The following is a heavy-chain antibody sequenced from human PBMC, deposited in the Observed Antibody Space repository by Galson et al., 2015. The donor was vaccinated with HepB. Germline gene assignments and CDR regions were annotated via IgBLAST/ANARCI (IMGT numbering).Heavy chain of an antibody. CDR1: GYTFTGYY. J-gene: IGHJ3*02. Sequence: SVKVSCKASGYTFTGYYMHWVRQAPGQGLEWMGWINPNSGGTNYAQKFQGRVTMTRDTSISTAYMELSRLRSDDTAVYYCARDPPLNPLSYCSSTSCYQPYRKNAFDIWGQGTMVTVSS. CDR2: INPNSGGT. CDR3: ARDPPLNPLSYCSSTSCYQPYRKNAFDI. V-gene: IGHV1-2*02. D-gene: IGHD2-2*01.